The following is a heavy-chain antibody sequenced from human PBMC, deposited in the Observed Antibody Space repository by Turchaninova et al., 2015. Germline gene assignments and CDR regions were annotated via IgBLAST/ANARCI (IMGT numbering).Heavy chain of an antibody. CDR3: ARSSNDAFDI. J-gene: IGHJ3*02. Sequence: VRLAPSGAEVKTPGESLALSCKSSGYSYNNCWIGWVRQMPGKGLEWMGIIYPCDSDTRYSPSFQGQVTISADKSMSTAYLQWSSLKASDTAMYYCARSSNDAFDIWGQGTMVTVSS. V-gene: IGHV5-51*01. D-gene: IGHD6-13*01. CDR1: GYSYNNCW. CDR2: IYPCDSDT.